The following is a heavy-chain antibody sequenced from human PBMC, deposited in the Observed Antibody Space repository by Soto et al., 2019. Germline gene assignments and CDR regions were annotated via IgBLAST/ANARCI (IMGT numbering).Heavy chain of an antibody. CDR2: ISPDGSTT. CDR1: GCGFRRKC. V-gene: IGHV3-74*01. J-gene: IGHJ4*02. CDR3: ARFGTYYYTSGFLY. Sequence: PWETLRLACAAAGCGFRRKCMHWVCHVPGKGLGWVSRISPDGSTTTYAASVKGCFTTSRDNAKNRLYLQRARLRAEDTAVYCGARFGTYYYTSGFLYWGRGTLVTVSS. D-gene: IGHD3-22*01.